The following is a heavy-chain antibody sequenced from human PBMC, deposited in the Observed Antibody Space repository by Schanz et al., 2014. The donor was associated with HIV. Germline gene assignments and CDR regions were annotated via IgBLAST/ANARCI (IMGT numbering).Heavy chain of an antibody. CDR2: INHSGST. J-gene: IGHJ4*02. V-gene: IGHV4-34*01. CDR3: ARYLVVTGSVDS. Sequence: QVQLQQWGAGLLNSSETLSLTCAVYGGSLSGYDWNWIRQSPGKGLEWIGEINHSGSTNYNPSLKSRVSMSVDTSKRQFSLRLTSVTAADTAVYFCARYLVVTGSVDSWGQGTLITVSS. CDR1: GGSLSGYD. D-gene: IGHD2-21*02.